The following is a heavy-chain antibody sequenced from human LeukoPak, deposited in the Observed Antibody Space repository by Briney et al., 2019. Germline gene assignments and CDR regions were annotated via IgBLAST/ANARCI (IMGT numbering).Heavy chain of an antibody. CDR1: GYTFTSYG. J-gene: IGHJ4*02. CDR2: ISAYNGNT. Sequence: GSVKVSCKASGYTFTSYGISWVRQAPGQGREWMGWISAYNGNTNYAQKLQGRVTMTTDTSTSTAYMELRSLRSDDTAVYYCARETQQLDFDYWGQGTLVTVSS. D-gene: IGHD6-6*01. V-gene: IGHV1-18*01. CDR3: ARETQQLDFDY.